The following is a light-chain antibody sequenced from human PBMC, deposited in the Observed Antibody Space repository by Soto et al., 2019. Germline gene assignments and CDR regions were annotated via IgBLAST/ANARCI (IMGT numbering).Light chain of an antibody. CDR1: SSNIGSNA. Sequence: QSVLTQPPSVSGTPGQRVIISCSGSSSNIGSNAVNWYQQLPGTAPKLLMASSNQRPSGVPDRFSGPKSGTSASLAISGLQSEDEADYYCATWDDSLNGVVFGGGTKLTV. V-gene: IGLV1-44*01. J-gene: IGLJ2*01. CDR3: ATWDDSLNGVV. CDR2: SSN.